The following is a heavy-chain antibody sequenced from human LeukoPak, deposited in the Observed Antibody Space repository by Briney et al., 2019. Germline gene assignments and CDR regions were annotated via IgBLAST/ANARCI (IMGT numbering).Heavy chain of an antibody. CDR3: SRYSNWFLNYFDY. V-gene: IGHV4-34*01. CDR1: GGSFRGYY. J-gene: IGHJ4*02. Sequence: SENLSLTCAVYGGSFRGYYWSWIRHPPGEGLEWVGEINHSGSNNYNRSLTIRVTTSVDTPTNQFCLKLSSVTAADNAVNYCSRYSNWFLNYFDYWGQGTLVTVSS. CDR2: INHSGSN. D-gene: IGHD4-11*01.